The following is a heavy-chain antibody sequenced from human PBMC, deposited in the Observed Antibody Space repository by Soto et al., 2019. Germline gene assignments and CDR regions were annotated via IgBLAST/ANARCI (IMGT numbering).Heavy chain of an antibody. J-gene: IGHJ4*02. CDR3: GRDGALGDTAVVDS. D-gene: IGHD5-18*01. V-gene: IGHV3-33*01. CDR1: GFTFSTYG. CDR2: IWYDGSNI. Sequence: QVQLVESGGGVVQPGKSLRLSCTASGFTFSTYGMHWVRQAPGKGLEWVAVIWYDGSNIYHGDSLKGRFTISRDNSKNTLYLQMNNLRAEDTAVYYCGRDGALGDTAVVDSWGQGTLVTVSS.